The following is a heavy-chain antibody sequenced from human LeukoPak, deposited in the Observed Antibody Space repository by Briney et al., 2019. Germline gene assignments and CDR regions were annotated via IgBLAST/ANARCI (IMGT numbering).Heavy chain of an antibody. J-gene: IGHJ4*02. V-gene: IGHV3-23*01. CDR3: ARYCSGGSCYSGYYFDY. Sequence: GGSLRLSCAASGFTFSSYAMSWVRQAPGKGLEWVSAISGSGGSTYYADSVKGRFTISRDNSKNTLYLQMNSLRAEDTAVYYCARYCSGGSCYSGYYFDYWGQGTLVTVSS. CDR1: GFTFSSYA. CDR2: ISGSGGST. D-gene: IGHD2-15*01.